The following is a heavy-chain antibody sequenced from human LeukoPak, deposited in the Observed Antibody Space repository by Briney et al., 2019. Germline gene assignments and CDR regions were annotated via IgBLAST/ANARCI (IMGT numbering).Heavy chain of an antibody. CDR2: ISYDGSNK. Sequence: GGSLRLSCAASGFTFSSYAMHWVRQAPGKGLEWVAVISYDGSNKYYADSVKGRFTISRDNSKNTLYLQMNSLRAEDTAVYYCARGAREWLSYYFDYWGRGTLVTVSS. V-gene: IGHV3-30*01. D-gene: IGHD3-3*01. J-gene: IGHJ4*02. CDR3: ARGAREWLSYYFDY. CDR1: GFTFSSYA.